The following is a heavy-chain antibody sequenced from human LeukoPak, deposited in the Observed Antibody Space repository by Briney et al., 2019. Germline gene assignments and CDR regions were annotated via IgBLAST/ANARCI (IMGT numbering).Heavy chain of an antibody. D-gene: IGHD5-18*01. Sequence: PSETLSLTCAVYGGSFSGYYWSWIRQPPGKGLEWIGEINHSGSTNYNPSLKSRVTISVDTSKNQFSLKLSSVTAADTAVYYCARGRFRGVTAMVPAKVYFDYWGQGTLVTVSS. CDR3: ARGRFRGVTAMVPAKVYFDY. J-gene: IGHJ4*02. CDR1: GGSFSGYY. V-gene: IGHV4-34*01. CDR2: INHSGST.